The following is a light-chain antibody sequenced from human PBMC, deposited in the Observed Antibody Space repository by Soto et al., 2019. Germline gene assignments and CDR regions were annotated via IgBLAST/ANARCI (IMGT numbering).Light chain of an antibody. CDR1: QSISSW. Sequence: DLQMPRSTSTMSASVGGRVTIACRASQSISSWLAWYQQKPGKAPKLLIYDASSLESGVPSRFSGSGSGTEITLTISSLQPDDFATYYCQQYNSYSVTFGQGTKVDIK. V-gene: IGKV1-5*01. CDR2: DAS. CDR3: QQYNSYSVT. J-gene: IGKJ1*01.